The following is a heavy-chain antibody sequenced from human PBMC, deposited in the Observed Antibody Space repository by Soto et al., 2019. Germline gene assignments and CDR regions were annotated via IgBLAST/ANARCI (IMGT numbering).Heavy chain of an antibody. J-gene: IGHJ4*02. D-gene: IGHD3-22*01. CDR1: GVSFSGYY. Sequence: ASETLSLTCAVYGVSFSGYYWRWIRQPPVKGLEWIGEINHSGSTNYNPSLKSRVTISVDTSKNQFSLKLSSVTAADTAVYYCARGLSRYYDSSGYYRYWGQGTLVTVS. V-gene: IGHV4-34*01. CDR2: INHSGST. CDR3: ARGLSRYYDSSGYYRY.